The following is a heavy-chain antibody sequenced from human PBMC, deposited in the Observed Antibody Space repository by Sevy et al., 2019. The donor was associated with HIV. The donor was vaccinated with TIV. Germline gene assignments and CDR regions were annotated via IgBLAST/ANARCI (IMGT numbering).Heavy chain of an antibody. J-gene: IGHJ6*02. CDR1: GGSISSYY. CDR3: ASLAIFGGNYYYGMDV. D-gene: IGHD3-3*01. V-gene: IGHV4-59*01. Sequence: SETLSLTCTVSGGSISSYYWSWIRQAPGKGLEWIGYIFYTGSTNYNPSLKSRLTISIDTSKNQFSLEVNSVTAADTAVYYRASLAIFGGNYYYGMDVWGHGTTVTVSS. CDR2: IFYTGST.